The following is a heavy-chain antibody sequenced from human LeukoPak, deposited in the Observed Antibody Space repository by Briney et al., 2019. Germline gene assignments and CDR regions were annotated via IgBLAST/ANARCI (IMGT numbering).Heavy chain of an antibody. D-gene: IGHD6-19*01. CDR2: IWYDGTKK. V-gene: IGHV3-33*01. CDR3: AREWRDNGWYYQYFDY. Sequence: GGSLRLSCAASGFTFSSYGMHWVRQAPGKGLEWVAIIWYDGTKKYYADSVKGRFTISRDNSKNTLYLQMNSLSAEDTAVYYCAREWRDNGWYYQYFDYWGQGTLVIVPS. J-gene: IGHJ4*02. CDR1: GFTFSSYG.